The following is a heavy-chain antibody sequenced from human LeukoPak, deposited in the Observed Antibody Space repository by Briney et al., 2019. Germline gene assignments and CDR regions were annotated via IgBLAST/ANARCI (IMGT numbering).Heavy chain of an antibody. D-gene: IGHD3-22*01. CDR1: GYTFTSYD. V-gene: IGHV1-18*01. CDR2: MNPNSGNT. CDR3: ARAQRGLLLR. J-gene: IGHJ4*02. Sequence: ASVKVSCKASGYTFTSYDINWVRQATGQGLEWMGWMNPNSGNTNYAQKLQGRVTMTTDTSTSTAYMELRSLRSDDTAVYYCARAQRGLLLRWGQGTLVTVSS.